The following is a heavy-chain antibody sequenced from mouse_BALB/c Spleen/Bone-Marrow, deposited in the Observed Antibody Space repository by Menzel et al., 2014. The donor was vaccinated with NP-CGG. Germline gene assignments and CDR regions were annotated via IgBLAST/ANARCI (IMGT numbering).Heavy chain of an antibody. V-gene: IGHV14-1*02. Sequence: VQLKESGAELVRPGALVKLSCKGSGFNIKDYYMHWVKQRPEQGLEWIGWIDPENGYTIFDPKFQGKASITADTSSNTAYLQLSSLTSEDTAVYYCAPYYGNYGFAYWSQGTLVTVSA. CDR2: IDPENGYT. D-gene: IGHD2-10*01. CDR3: APYYGNYGFAY. J-gene: IGHJ3*01. CDR1: GFNIKDYY.